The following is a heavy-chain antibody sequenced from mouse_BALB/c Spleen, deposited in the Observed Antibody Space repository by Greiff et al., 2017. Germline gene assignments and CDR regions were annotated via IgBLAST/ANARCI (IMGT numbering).Heavy chain of an antibody. CDR1: GFTFSSYG. J-gene: IGHJ2*01. V-gene: IGHV5-6*01. CDR3: ARQDVYYDY. CDR2: ISSGGSYT. Sequence: EVKVVESGGDLVKPGGSLKLSCAASGFTFSSYGMSWVRQTPDKRLEWVATISSGGSYTYYPDSVKGRFTISRDNAKNTLYLQMSSLKSEDTAMYYCARQDVYYDYWGQGTTLTVSS. D-gene: IGHD2-3*01.